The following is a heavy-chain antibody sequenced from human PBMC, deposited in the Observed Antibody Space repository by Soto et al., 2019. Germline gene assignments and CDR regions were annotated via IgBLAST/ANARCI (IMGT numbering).Heavy chain of an antibody. CDR2: IIPIFGTA. J-gene: IGHJ6*02. Sequence: ASVKVSCKASGGTFSSYAISWVRQAPGQGLEWMGGIIPIFGTANYAQKFQGRVTITADESTSTAYMELSSLSSEDTAVYYCAREMTDLGDSRDGYTRLGYGMDVWGQGTTVTVSS. V-gene: IGHV1-69*13. CDR3: AREMTDLGDSRDGYTRLGYGMDV. CDR1: GGTFSSYA. D-gene: IGHD5-12*01.